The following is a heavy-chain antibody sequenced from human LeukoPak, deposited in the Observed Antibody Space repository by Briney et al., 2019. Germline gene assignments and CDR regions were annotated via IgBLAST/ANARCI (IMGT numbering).Heavy chain of an antibody. Sequence: PGGSLRLSCVASGFTFRDFALTSVRQAPGKGLEWVSAISGGGDGTWDADSVKGRFTISRDNSKNTLYLQMNSLRVDDTAVYYCAKDSRWLDMNFDYWGQGTLVTVSS. CDR1: GFTFRDFA. CDR2: ISGGGDGT. CDR3: AKDSRWLDMNFDY. J-gene: IGHJ4*02. V-gene: IGHV3-23*01. D-gene: IGHD5-24*01.